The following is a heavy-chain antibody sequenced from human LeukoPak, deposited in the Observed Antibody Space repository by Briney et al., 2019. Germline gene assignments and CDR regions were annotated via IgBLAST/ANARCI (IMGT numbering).Heavy chain of an antibody. D-gene: IGHD1-26*01. Sequence: ASVKVSCKASGYTFNTYGISWVRQAPGQGLEWMGWISAYSGNTNYAQKVQGRVTMTTDTSTSTAYMELRSLRSEDTAVYYCAREGSFIGSYSVDSWGQGTLVTVSS. CDR3: AREGSFIGSYSVDS. J-gene: IGHJ4*02. CDR2: ISAYSGNT. V-gene: IGHV1-18*01. CDR1: GYTFNTYG.